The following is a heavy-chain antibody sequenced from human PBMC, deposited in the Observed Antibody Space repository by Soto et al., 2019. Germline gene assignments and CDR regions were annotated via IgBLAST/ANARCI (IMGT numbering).Heavy chain of an antibody. CDR3: ASEGSVTGTNNWFDP. Sequence: SVKVSCKASGGTFSSYAISWVRQAPGQGLEWMGGIIPIFGTANYAQKFQGRVTITADESTSTAYMELSSLRSEDTAVYYCASEGSVTGTNNWFDPWGQGTLVTVSS. CDR1: GGTFSSYA. CDR2: IIPIFGTA. J-gene: IGHJ5*02. V-gene: IGHV1-69*13. D-gene: IGHD1-7*01.